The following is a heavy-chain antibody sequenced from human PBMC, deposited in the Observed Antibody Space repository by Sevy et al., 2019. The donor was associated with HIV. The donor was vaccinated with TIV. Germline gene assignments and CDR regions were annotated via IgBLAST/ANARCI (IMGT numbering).Heavy chain of an antibody. CDR1: GFNFRSYW. D-gene: IGHD3-10*01. Sequence: GGSLRLSCEVSGFNFRSYWMSWVRQAPGKGLEWVANIKHDGSEQYYLDSVKGRFIVSRDNGKNSLYLQMTSLRVDDAALYYCARERQEEDKSGAKFDYWGRRTLVTVSS. CDR2: IKHDGSEQ. J-gene: IGHJ4*02. V-gene: IGHV3-7*01. CDR3: ARERQEEDKSGAKFDY.